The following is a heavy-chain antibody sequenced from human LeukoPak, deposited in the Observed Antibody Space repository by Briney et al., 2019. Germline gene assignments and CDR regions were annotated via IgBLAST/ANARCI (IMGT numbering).Heavy chain of an antibody. CDR2: INHSGST. Sequence: SETLSLTCAVYGGSFSGYYWSWIRQPPGKGLEWIGEINHSGSTNYNPSLKSRVTISVDTSKNQFSLKLSSVTAADTAVYYCARGLRYFDWLFRNAVFDYWGQGTLVTVSS. CDR3: ARGLRYFDWLFRNAVFDY. V-gene: IGHV4-34*01. J-gene: IGHJ4*02. D-gene: IGHD3-9*01. CDR1: GGSFSGYY.